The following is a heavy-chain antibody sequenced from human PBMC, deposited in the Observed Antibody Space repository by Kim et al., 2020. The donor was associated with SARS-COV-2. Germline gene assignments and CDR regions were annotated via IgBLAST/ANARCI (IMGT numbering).Heavy chain of an antibody. V-gene: IGHV3-7*01. Sequence: GGSLRLSCAASGFTFSSSWMTWVRQAPGKGLEWVANIRHDESEKNYVDSSKGRFSISGDNAKNSLYLQMNSLRAEDTAVYYCVKGGWFGLSWGQGILVTVSS. D-gene: IGHD3-10*01. CDR2: IRHDESEK. CDR1: GFTFSSSW. J-gene: IGHJ5*02. CDR3: VKGGWFGLS.